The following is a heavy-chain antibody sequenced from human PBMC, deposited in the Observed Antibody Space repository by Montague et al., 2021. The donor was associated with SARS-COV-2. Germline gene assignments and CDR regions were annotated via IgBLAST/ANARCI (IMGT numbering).Heavy chain of an antibody. D-gene: IGHD2-15*01. CDR1: GFTFSSFS. CDR2: IGSSSSYM. J-gene: IGHJ4*02. CDR3: AREAAPQYCAGGSCYQPGDF. V-gene: IGHV3-21*01. Sequence: SLRLSCAASGFTFSSFSMNWVRQAPGKGLEWAAIIGSSSSYMYYADSVKGRFTISRDNAKNSLYLQMNSLRGDDTAIYYCAREAAPQYCAGGSCYQPGDFWGQGTKVTVSS.